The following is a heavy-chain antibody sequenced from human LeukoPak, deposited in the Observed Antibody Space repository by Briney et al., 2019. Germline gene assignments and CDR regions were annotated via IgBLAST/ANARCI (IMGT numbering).Heavy chain of an antibody. CDR3: ARGVEWFGDDQPNYYYYYMDV. V-gene: IGHV3-23*01. CDR1: GFTFSSYG. CDR2: ISGSGGST. Sequence: GGSLRLSCAASGFTFSSYGMIWVRQAPGKGLEWVSGISGSGGSTYLADSVKGRFTISRDNSKNTLYLQMNSLRSEDTAVYYCARGVEWFGDDQPNYYYYYMDVWGKGTTVTISS. D-gene: IGHD3-10*01. J-gene: IGHJ6*03.